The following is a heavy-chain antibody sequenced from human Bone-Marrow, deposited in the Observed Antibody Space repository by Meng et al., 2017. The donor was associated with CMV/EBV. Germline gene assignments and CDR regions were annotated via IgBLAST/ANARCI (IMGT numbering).Heavy chain of an antibody. Sequence: SETLSLTCTVSGGSISSSSYYWGWIRQPPGKGLEWIGSIYYSGSTYYNPSLKSRVTISVDTSKNQFSLKLSSVTAADTAVYYCARHKGFESCFDYCGQGTLVTASS. D-gene: IGHD3-10*01. CDR2: IYYSGST. V-gene: IGHV4-39*01. J-gene: IGHJ4*02. CDR3: ARHKGFESCFDY. CDR1: GGSISSSSYY.